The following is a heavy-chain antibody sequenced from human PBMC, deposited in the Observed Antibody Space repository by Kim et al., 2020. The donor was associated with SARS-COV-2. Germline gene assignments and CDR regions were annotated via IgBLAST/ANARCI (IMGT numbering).Heavy chain of an antibody. V-gene: IGHV3-15*01. CDR2: TT. D-gene: IGHD5-18*01. CDR3: TTDTDTAMLH. Sequence: TTDYAAPVKGRFTISRDDSKNTLYLQMNSLKTEDTAVYYCTTDTDTAMLHWGQGTLVTVSS. J-gene: IGHJ4*02.